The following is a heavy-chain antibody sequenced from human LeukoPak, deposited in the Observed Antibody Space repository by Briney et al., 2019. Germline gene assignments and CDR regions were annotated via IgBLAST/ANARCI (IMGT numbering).Heavy chain of an antibody. D-gene: IGHD4-17*01. V-gene: IGHV4-38-2*02. J-gene: IGHJ6*03. CDR2: IYRRGST. CDR1: TYSISNSLY. Sequence: PSEPLSLTCSVSTYSISNSLYWGWLRPPPGKGLEWIGSIYRRGSTLYNPSLKSRVTISLATSKNQFSLKLSSVTAADTAVYLCARGTYGYYMDVWGKGTPVTVSS. CDR3: ARGTYGYYMDV.